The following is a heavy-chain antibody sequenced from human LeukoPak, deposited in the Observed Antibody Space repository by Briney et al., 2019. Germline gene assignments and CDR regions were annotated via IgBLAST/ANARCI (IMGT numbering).Heavy chain of an antibody. Sequence: SQTLSLTCTVSGGSISSGDYYWSWIRQPPGKGLEWIGYIYYSGSTNYNPSLKSRVTISVDTSKNQFSLKLSSVTAADTAVYYCARYMVRGVKGLDYWGQGTLVTVSS. V-gene: IGHV4-61*08. D-gene: IGHD3-10*01. CDR3: ARYMVRGVKGLDY. J-gene: IGHJ4*02. CDR2: IYYSGST. CDR1: GGSISSGDYY.